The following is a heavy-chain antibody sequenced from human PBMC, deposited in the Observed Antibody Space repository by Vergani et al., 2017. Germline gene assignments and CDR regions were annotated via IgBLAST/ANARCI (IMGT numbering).Heavy chain of an antibody. V-gene: IGHV3-33*01. CDR1: GFTFSSYG. Sequence: QVQLVESGGGVVQPGRSLRLSCAASGFTFSSYGMHWVRQAPGKGLEWVAVIWYDGSNKYYADSVKGRFTISRDNSKNTLYLQMNSLGAEDTAVYYCARGFGLVLEKSVPTDVWGKGTTVTVSS. CDR2: IWYDGSNK. CDR3: ARGFGLVLEKSVPTDV. J-gene: IGHJ6*04. D-gene: IGHD3-16*01.